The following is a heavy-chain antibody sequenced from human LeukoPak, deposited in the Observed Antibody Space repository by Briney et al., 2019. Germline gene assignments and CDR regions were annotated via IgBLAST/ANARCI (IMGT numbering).Heavy chain of an antibody. V-gene: IGHV4-30-2*01. J-gene: IGHJ4*02. CDR3: ARGAWIQLWYYFDY. D-gene: IGHD5-18*01. CDR1: GGSISSGGYS. Sequence: SETLSLTCAVSGGSISSGGYSWSWIRQPPGKGLEWLGYIYHSGSTYYNPSLKSRVTISVDRSKNQFSLKLSSVTAADTAVYYCARGAWIQLWYYFDYWGQGTLVTVSS. CDR2: IYHSGST.